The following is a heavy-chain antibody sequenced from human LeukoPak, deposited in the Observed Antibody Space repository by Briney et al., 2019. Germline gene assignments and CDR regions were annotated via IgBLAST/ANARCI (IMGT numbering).Heavy chain of an antibody. D-gene: IGHD3-16*01. J-gene: IGHJ2*01. CDR3: ARDPGGNWYFDL. Sequence: PGGSLRLSCAASGFTFSSYSINWVRQAPGKWLEWVSSISSISSYIYYADSVRGRFTISRDNAKNSLYLQMNSLRAKATAVYYCARDPGGNWYFDLWGRGTLVTVSS. CDR1: GFTFSSYS. V-gene: IGHV3-21*01. CDR2: ISSISSYI.